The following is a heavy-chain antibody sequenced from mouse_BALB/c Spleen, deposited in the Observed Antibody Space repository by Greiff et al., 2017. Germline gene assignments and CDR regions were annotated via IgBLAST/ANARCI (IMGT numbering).Heavy chain of an antibody. V-gene: IGHV1-7*01. Sequence: VQVVESGAELAKPGASVKMSCKASGYTFTSYWMHWVKQRPGQGLEWIGYINPSTGYTEYNQKFKDKATLTADKSSSTAYMQLSSLTSEDSAVYYCARSYYGSSYWYFDVWGAGTTVTVSA. CDR2: INPSTGYT. CDR1: GYTFTSYW. CDR3: ARSYYGSSYWYFDV. D-gene: IGHD1-1*01. J-gene: IGHJ1*01.